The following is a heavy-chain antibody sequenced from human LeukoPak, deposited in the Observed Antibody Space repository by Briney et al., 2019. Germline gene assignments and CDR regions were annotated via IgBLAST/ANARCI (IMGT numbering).Heavy chain of an antibody. CDR3: AGRRGYSYGYFDY. CDR2: IIPIFGTA. D-gene: IGHD5-18*01. J-gene: IGHJ4*02. Sequence: ASVKVSCKTSGGTFSSYAISWVRQAPGQGLEWMGGIIPIFGTANYAQKFQGRVTITADESTSTAYMELSSLRSEDTAVYYCAGRRGYSYGYFDYWGQGTLVTVSS. CDR1: GGTFSSYA. V-gene: IGHV1-69*13.